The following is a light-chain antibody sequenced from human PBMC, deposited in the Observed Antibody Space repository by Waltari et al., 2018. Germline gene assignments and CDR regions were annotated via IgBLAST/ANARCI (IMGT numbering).Light chain of an antibody. V-gene: IGKV1-39*01. CDR2: AAS. CDR3: QQSYSTLIFT. CDR1: QSISSY. Sequence: DIQMTQYPSSLSASVADRVTIHCRASQSISSYLNWYQQKPGKAPKLLIYAASSLQSGVPSRFSGSGSGTDFTLTISSLQPEDFATYYCQQSYSTLIFTFGPGTKVDIK. J-gene: IGKJ3*01.